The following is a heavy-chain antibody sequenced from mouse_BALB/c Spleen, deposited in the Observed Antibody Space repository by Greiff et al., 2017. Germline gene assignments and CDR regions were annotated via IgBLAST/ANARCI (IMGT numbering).Heavy chain of an antibody. CDR3: ARLDGNYPFYYAMDY. Sequence: VQLQQSGAELVRPGTSVKISCKASGYTFTNYWLGWVKQRPGHGLEWIGDIYPGGGYTNYNEKFKGKATLTADTSSSTAYMQLSSLTSEDSAVYFCARLDGNYPFYYAMDYWGQGTSVTVSS. V-gene: IGHV1-63*02. D-gene: IGHD2-1*01. CDR2: IYPGGGYT. CDR1: GYTFTNYW. J-gene: IGHJ4*01.